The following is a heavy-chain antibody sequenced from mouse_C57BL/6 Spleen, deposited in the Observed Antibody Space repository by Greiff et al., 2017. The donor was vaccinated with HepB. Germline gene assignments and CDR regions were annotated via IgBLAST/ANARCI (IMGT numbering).Heavy chain of an antibody. Sequence: VQLQQPGAELVMPGASVKLSCKASGYSFTSYYIHWVKQRPGQGLEWIGWIYPGSGNTKYNEKFKGKATLTADTSSSTAYMQLSSLTSEDSAVYYCARAQATIWFAYWGQGTLVTVSA. CDR2: IYPGSGNT. CDR1: GYSFTSYY. V-gene: IGHV1-66*01. D-gene: IGHD3-2*02. J-gene: IGHJ3*01. CDR3: ARAQATIWFAY.